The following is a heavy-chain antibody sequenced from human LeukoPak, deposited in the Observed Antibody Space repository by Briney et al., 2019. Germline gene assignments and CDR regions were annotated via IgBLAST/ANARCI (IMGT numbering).Heavy chain of an antibody. CDR1: RYNFIDYY. CDR3: ARGVSSSWFSSWFDS. J-gene: IGHJ5*01. CDR2: MNPNTGGT. V-gene: IGHV1-2*02. Sequence: ASAKVSCKTSRYNFIDYYINSVRQVPGQGPEWMARMNPNTGGTKFAQRFQGRVTMTRDTSISTAYMELNRLTSDDTAVYYCARGVSSSWFSSWFDSWGQGTLVSVSS. D-gene: IGHD3-22*01.